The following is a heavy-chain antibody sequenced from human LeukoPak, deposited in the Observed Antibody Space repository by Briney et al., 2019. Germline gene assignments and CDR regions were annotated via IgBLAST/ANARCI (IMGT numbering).Heavy chain of an antibody. J-gene: IGHJ4*02. CDR1: GFTFPSSA. CDR2: IVLGSGNT. V-gene: IGHV1-58*01. Sequence: GASVKVSCKASGFTFPSSAVQWVRQARGQRLEWIGWIVLGSGNTNYAQQFQERVTITRDLSTSSTYLELSSLRTEDTAVYYCASLPGRNYYFDHWGQGTLVTVSS. CDR3: ASLPGRNYYFDH. D-gene: IGHD1-7*01.